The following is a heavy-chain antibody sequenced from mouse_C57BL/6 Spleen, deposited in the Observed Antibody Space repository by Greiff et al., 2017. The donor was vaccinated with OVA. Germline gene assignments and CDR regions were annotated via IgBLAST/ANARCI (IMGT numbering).Heavy chain of an antibody. V-gene: IGHV1-55*01. CDR1: GYTFTSYW. CDR2: IYPGSGST. J-gene: IGHJ4*01. D-gene: IGHD1-1*01. CDR3: ARMGYYGSSPYSDY. Sequence: QVQLQQPGAELVKPGASVKMSCKASGYTFTSYWITWVKQRPGQGLEWIGDIYPGSGSTNYNEKFKSKATLTVDTSSSPAYMQLSSLTSEDSAVYYCARMGYYGSSPYSDYWGQGTSVTVSS.